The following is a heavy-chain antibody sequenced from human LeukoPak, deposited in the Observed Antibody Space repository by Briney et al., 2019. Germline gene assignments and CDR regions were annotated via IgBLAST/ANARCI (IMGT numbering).Heavy chain of an antibody. CDR2: ISYDGSNK. V-gene: IGHV3-30*03. D-gene: IGHD2-2*03. Sequence: QAGGSLRLSCAASGFTFSSYGMHWVRQAPGKGLEWVAVISYDGSNKYYADSVKGRFTISRDNSKNTLYLQMNSLRAEDTAVYYCATFPIGYCSSTSCPYYFDYWGQGTLVTVSS. CDR3: ATFPIGYCSSTSCPYYFDY. CDR1: GFTFSSYG. J-gene: IGHJ4*02.